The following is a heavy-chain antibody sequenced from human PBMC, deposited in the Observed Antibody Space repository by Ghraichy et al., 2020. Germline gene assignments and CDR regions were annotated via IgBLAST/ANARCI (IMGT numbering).Heavy chain of an antibody. CDR2: IHYTGST. Sequence: SETLSLTCAVSGGSIYSYYWSWIRQPPGKGLEYIGYIHYTGSTNSNPSLKSRVTMSVDPSKNQVSLRLSSVTAADTAMYFCATGLLPTSPTDSWGQGTLVTVSS. V-gene: IGHV4-59*01. CDR3: ATGLLPTSPTDS. CDR1: GGSIYSYY. D-gene: IGHD3-22*01. J-gene: IGHJ4*02.